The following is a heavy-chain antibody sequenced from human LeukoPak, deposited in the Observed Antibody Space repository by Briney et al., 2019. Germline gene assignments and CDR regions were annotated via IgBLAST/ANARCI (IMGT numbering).Heavy chain of an antibody. V-gene: IGHV3-30-3*01. D-gene: IGHD3-22*01. CDR2: ISYDGSNK. J-gene: IGHJ4*02. CDR1: GFTFSSYA. CDR3: ARDGDYYDSSGYYYYFDY. Sequence: GGSMRLSCAAAGFTFSSYAMHWVRQAPGKGLEWVAVISYDGSNKYYADSVKGRFTISRDNSKNTLYLQMNSLRAEDTAVYYCARDGDYYDSSGYYYYFDYWGQGTLVTVSS.